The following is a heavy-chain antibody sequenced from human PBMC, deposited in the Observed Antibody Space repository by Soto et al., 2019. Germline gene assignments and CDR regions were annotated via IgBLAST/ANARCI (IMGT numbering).Heavy chain of an antibody. CDR1: GGSIGSYY. V-gene: IGHV4-59*12. D-gene: IGHD4-17*01. CDR2: IYYSGST. Sequence: SETLSLTCTVSGGSIGSYYWGWIRQPPGKGLEWIGYIYYSGSTNYNPSLKSRVTISVDTSKNQFSLKLSSVTAADTAVYYCARSLYDDYGDYIALLYSGQGTLVSVSS. J-gene: IGHJ4*02. CDR3: ARSLYDDYGDYIALLY.